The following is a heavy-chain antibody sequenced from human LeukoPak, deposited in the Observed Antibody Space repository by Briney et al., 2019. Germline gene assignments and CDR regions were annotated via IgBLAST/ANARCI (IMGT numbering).Heavy chain of an antibody. CDR2: ISSSSSYI. Sequence: GGSLRLSCAASGFTFSSYSMNWVRQAPGKGLEWVSSISSSSSYIYYADSVKGRFTISRDNAKNSLYLQMHSLRAEDTAVYYCAKGVIGVWFGEPYFDYWGQGTLVTVSS. J-gene: IGHJ4*02. CDR1: GFTFSSYS. CDR3: AKGVIGVWFGEPYFDY. V-gene: IGHV3-21*04. D-gene: IGHD3-10*01.